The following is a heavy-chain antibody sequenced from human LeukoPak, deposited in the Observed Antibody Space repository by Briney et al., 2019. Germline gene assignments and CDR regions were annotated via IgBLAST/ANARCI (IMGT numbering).Heavy chain of an antibody. CDR1: GFTFSSYA. D-gene: IGHD2-2*01. CDR2: ISYDGSNK. CDR3: AREKRLLGYCSSTSCFAYAFDI. J-gene: IGHJ3*02. V-gene: IGHV3-30-3*01. Sequence: GGSLRLSCAASGFTFSSYAMHWVRQAPGKGPEWVAVISYDGSNKYYADSVKGRFTISRDNSKNTLYLQMNSLRAEDTAVYYCAREKRLLGYCSSTSCFAYAFDIWGQGTMVTVSS.